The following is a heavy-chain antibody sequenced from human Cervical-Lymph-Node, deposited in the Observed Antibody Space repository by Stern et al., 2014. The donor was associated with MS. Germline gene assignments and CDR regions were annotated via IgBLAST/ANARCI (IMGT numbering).Heavy chain of an antibody. CDR3: ARNFKYSTWDY. J-gene: IGHJ4*02. CDR1: GESVGSGSYY. Sequence: QVQLQESGPGLVKPSGTLSLTCSVSGESVGSGSYYWSCIPQPPGQGLEWIGYFYYNGITDYNPSLKSRVSISGDTKTNQFSLKLTSVTAADTAVYYCARNFKYSTWDYWGQGALVTISS. V-gene: IGHV4-61*01. CDR2: FYYNGIT. D-gene: IGHD2/OR15-2a*01.